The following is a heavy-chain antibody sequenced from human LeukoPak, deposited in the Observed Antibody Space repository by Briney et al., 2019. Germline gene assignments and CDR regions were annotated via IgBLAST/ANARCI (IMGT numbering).Heavy chain of an antibody. CDR2: IRYDGSNK. J-gene: IGHJ4*02. D-gene: IGHD1-26*01. CDR3: AKEWGVVGVIEYYFDY. V-gene: IGHV3-30*02. Sequence: GGSLRLSCAASGFTFSSYGMHWVRQAPGKGLEWVAFIRYDGSNKYYADSVKGRFTISRDNSKNTLYLQMNSLRAEDTAVYYCAKEWGVVGVIEYYFDYWGQGTLVTVSS. CDR1: GFTFSSYG.